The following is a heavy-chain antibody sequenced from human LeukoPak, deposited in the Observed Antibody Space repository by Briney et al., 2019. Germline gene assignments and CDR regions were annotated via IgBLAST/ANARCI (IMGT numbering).Heavy chain of an antibody. Sequence: PGGSLRLSCAASGFTFSNYAMIWVRQAPGKGLEWVSTISGSGGSTYYADSVKGRFTISRDNSKNTLYLQMNSLGAEDTAVYYCAKDFCEGNSVGTYFDYWGQGTLVTASS. CDR1: GFTFSNYA. J-gene: IGHJ4*02. D-gene: IGHD4-23*01. V-gene: IGHV3-23*01. CDR3: AKDFCEGNSVGTYFDY. CDR2: ISGSGGST.